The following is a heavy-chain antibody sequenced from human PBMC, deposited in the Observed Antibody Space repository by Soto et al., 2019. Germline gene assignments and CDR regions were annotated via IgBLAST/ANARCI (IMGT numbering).Heavy chain of an antibody. CDR2: IYYSGST. J-gene: IGHJ3*02. D-gene: IGHD4-17*01. CDR1: GGSISSGGYY. Sequence: SETLSLTCTVSGGSISSGGYYWSWIRQHPGKGLEWIGDIYYSGSTYYNPSLKSRVTIAVDTSKNQFSLKLSSLTAADTAVYYCAMTLYGEPVPRRHGASDIWAKATMVTVS. V-gene: IGHV4-31*03. CDR3: AMTLYGEPVPRRHGASDI.